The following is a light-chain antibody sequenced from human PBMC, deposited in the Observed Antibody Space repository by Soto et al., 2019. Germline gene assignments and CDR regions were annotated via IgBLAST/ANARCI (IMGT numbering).Light chain of an antibody. CDR2: DAS. Sequence: EIVLTQSPATLSLSPGERATLSCRASQSVSTYLAWYQQRPGQAPRLLIYDASNRATDIPARFSGSGSGTEYTLTISSLEPEDFAIYYCQQRSNWPPFTFGPGTKVDMK. V-gene: IGKV3-11*01. J-gene: IGKJ3*01. CDR1: QSVSTY. CDR3: QQRSNWPPFT.